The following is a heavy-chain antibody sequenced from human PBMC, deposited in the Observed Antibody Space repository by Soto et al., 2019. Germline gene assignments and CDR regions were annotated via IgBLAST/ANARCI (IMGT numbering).Heavy chain of an antibody. V-gene: IGHV3-21*01. Sequence: EVQLVESGGGLVKPGGSLRLSCAASGFTFSSYSMNWVRQAPGKGLEWVSSISSSSSYIYYADSVKGRFTISRDNAKNSLYLKINGLRAGDTVVYYWAREGIAGAGYYFDYWGQEPRATVSP. CDR3: AREGIAGAGYYFDY. J-gene: IGHJ4*02. CDR1: GFTFSSYS. D-gene: IGHD6-19*01. CDR2: ISSSSSYI.